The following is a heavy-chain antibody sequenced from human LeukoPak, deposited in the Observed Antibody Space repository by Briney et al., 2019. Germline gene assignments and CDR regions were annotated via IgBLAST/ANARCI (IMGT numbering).Heavy chain of an antibody. D-gene: IGHD6-13*01. CDR1: GFTFSSSA. CDR3: AKAPSSSCQGDY. V-gene: IGHV3-23*01. Sequence: GGSLRLSCAASGFTFSSSAMSWVRQAPGKGLEWVSSISGNGGSTYFADSVKGRFTISRDNSKNTLYLQMNSLRAEDTAVYYCAKAPSSSCQGDYWGQGTLVTVSS. CDR2: ISGNGGST. J-gene: IGHJ4*02.